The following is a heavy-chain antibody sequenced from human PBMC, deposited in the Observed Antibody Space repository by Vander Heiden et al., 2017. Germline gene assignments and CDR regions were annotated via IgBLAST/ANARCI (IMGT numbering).Heavy chain of an antibody. CDR1: GFTFSSYD. Sequence: EVQLVESGGGLVKPGGSLSLSCAASGFTFSSYDKNWVSPAPGKGLEWVSSISRSRSYRYNADSVKGRFTISRDNAKNSLYLQMNSLRAEDTAVYYCARVGCSGGSCSDWYFDLWGRGTLVTVSS. D-gene: IGHD2-15*01. CDR2: ISRSRSYR. J-gene: IGHJ2*01. CDR3: ARVGCSGGSCSDWYFDL. V-gene: IGHV3-21*01.